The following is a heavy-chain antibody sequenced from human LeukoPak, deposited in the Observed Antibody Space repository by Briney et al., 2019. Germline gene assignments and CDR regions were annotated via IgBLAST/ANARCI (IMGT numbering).Heavy chain of an antibody. CDR3: ARGRGVDTAMVNWFDP. CDR1: GFTVSSNS. Sequence: GGSLRLSCTVSGFTVSSNSMSWVRQAPGKGLEWVSGINWNGGSTGYADSVKGRFTISRDNAKNSLYLQMNSLRAEDTALYYCARGRGVDTAMVNWFDPWGQGTLVTASS. D-gene: IGHD5-18*01. CDR2: INWNGGST. V-gene: IGHV3-20*04. J-gene: IGHJ5*02.